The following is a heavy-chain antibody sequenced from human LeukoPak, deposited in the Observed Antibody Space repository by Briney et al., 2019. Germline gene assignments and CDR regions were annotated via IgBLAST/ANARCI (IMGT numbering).Heavy chain of an antibody. J-gene: IGHJ6*03. CDR1: GGSISSYY. Sequence: PSETLSLTCTVSGGSISSYYWSWIRQPPGKGLEWIGYIYTSGSTNYNPSLKSRVTISVDTSKNQFSLKLSSVTAADTAVYYCARGRKCSSTSCYPDYYYYYMDVWGKGTTVTVSS. D-gene: IGHD2-2*01. CDR2: IYTSGST. CDR3: ARGRKCSSTSCYPDYYYYYMDV. V-gene: IGHV4-4*09.